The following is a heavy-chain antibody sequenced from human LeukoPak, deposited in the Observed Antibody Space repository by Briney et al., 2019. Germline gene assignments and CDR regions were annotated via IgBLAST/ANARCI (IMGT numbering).Heavy chain of an antibody. J-gene: IGHJ4*02. D-gene: IGHD2-15*01. V-gene: IGHV3-53*01. CDR1: GFTVSSTY. Sequence: PGGSLRLSCAASGFTVSSTYTSWVRQAPGKGLEWVSVIYSGGNIYYIDSVKGRFTISRDTSKNTLYLQMNSLRAEDTAVYFCASRHCSGGGCYFAGADPFDYWGQGTLVTVSS. CDR3: ASRHCSGGGCYFAGADPFDY. CDR2: IYSGGNI.